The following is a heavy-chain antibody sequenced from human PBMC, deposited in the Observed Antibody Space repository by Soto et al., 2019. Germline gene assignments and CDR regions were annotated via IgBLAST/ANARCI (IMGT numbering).Heavy chain of an antibody. J-gene: IGHJ5*02. CDR2: TYYRSKWYY. CDR3: ARDRTYDYDRSGYPKPFYP. Sequence: SQTLSLTCAISGDSVSSNNAAWNWIRQSPSRGLEWLGRTYYRSKWYYNYALSVKSRITINPDTSKNQFSLQLDSVTSEDTAVYYCARDRTYDYDRSGYPKPFYPWGQGTLVTVSS. D-gene: IGHD3-22*01. V-gene: IGHV6-1*01. CDR1: GDSVSSNNAA.